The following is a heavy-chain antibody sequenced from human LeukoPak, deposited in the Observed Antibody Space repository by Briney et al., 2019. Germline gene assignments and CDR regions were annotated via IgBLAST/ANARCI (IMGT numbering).Heavy chain of an antibody. CDR2: IYHSGST. Sequence: SETLSLTCAVSGGSISSSNWWSWVRQPPGKGLEWIGEIYHSGSTNYNPSLKSRVTISVDKSKNQFSLKLSFVTAADTAVYYCGGGSGSLDAFDVWGQGTMVTVSS. CDR1: GGSISSSNW. J-gene: IGHJ3*01. CDR3: GGGSGSLDAFDV. D-gene: IGHD3-22*01. V-gene: IGHV4-4*02.